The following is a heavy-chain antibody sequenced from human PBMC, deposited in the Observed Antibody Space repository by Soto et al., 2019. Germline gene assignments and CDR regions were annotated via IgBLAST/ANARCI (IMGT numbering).Heavy chain of an antibody. D-gene: IGHD5-18*01. Sequence: PSETLSLTCTVSGGSISSGGYYWSWIRQHPGKGLEWIGYIYYSGSTYYNPSLKSRVTISVDTSKNQFSLKLSSVTAADTAVYYCARVRYVDTAMVPNWFDPWGQGTLVTVSS. CDR2: IYYSGST. V-gene: IGHV4-31*03. CDR3: ARVRYVDTAMVPNWFDP. J-gene: IGHJ5*02. CDR1: GGSISSGGYY.